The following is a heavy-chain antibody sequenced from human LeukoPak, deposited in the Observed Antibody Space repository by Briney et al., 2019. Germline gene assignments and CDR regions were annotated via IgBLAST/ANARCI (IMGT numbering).Heavy chain of an antibody. Sequence: ASVNVSCKASGYIFSDCYMHWVRQAPGQGLERMGWINPKSGGTNYGQKFHGRVTMTRDTSIITAYMELTRLTSDDTAVYYCAREEMDSNSFDYWGQGTLVTVSS. J-gene: IGHJ4*02. D-gene: IGHD5-24*01. CDR3: AREEMDSNSFDY. CDR2: INPKSGGT. CDR1: GYIFSDCY. V-gene: IGHV1-2*02.